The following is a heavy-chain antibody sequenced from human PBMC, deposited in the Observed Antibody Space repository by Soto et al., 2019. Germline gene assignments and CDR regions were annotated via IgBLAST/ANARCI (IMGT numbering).Heavy chain of an antibody. V-gene: IGHV3-15*07. J-gene: IGHJ4*01. Sequence: EVQLVESGGGLVKPGGSLRLSCVASGFPFSNAWINWVRQVPGKGLEWVGRVKSKTDGGSSDYAAAGKGRFAVSRDDSRHIVYLQMNSLKIEDTGVYYCTTDSRTTLPEIRFDYWGHGPQVTVSS. CDR1: GFPFSNAW. CDR2: VKSKTDGGSS. D-gene: IGHD1-26*01. CDR3: TTDSRTTLPEIRFDY.